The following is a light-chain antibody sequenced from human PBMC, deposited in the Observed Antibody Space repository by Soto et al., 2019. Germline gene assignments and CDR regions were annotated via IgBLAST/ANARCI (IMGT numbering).Light chain of an antibody. CDR2: PAS. Sequence: GDRVTITCQASQDIRTSLNWVQHKPGNAPKVLISPASTLQSGVPPRFSGSESGTDFTLTISSLQPEDSASYYCQQYYNSVLTFGGGTKVEIK. J-gene: IGKJ4*01. V-gene: IGKV1-39*01. CDR3: QQYYNSVLT. CDR1: QDIRTS.